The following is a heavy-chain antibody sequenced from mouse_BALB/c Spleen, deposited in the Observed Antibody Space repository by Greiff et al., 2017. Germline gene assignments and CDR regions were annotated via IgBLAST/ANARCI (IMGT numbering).Heavy chain of an antibody. V-gene: IGHV5-9*03. CDR1: GFTFSSYT. CDR2: ISSGGGNT. J-gene: IGHJ2*01. CDR3: ARYYGNYFDY. Sequence: EVKLMESGGGLVKPGGSLKLSCAASGFTFSSYTMSWVRQTPEKRLEWVATISSGGGNTYYPDSVKGRFTISRDNAKNNLYLQMSSLRSEDTALYYCARYYGNYFDYWGQGTTLTVSS. D-gene: IGHD2-1*01.